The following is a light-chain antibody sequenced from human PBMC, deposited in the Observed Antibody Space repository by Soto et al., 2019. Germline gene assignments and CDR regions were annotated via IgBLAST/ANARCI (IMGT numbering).Light chain of an antibody. CDR2: GTS. CDR3: QQSYSSSWT. Sequence: DIQITQSPTSLSSCLVDIVSITCRASQSISNSLNWYQKKPGKAPNLLIYGTSGVHSGVPSRFSGSGSGTDFNLTISSLQREDFATYYCQQSYSSSWTFGQGTKVDIK. V-gene: IGKV1-39*01. CDR1: QSISNS. J-gene: IGKJ1*01.